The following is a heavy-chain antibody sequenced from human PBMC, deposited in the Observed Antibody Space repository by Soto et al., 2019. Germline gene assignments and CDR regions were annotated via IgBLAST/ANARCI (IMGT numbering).Heavy chain of an antibody. CDR1: GYTFTRYT. V-gene: IGHV1-3*01. CDR2: INPDNGNT. J-gene: IGHJ5*02. CDR3: ARGIATGQLDP. D-gene: IGHD2-15*01. Sequence: QVQLVQSGAEVKKPGASVKISCQASGYTFTRYTMNWVRQAHGQRLEWMGWINPDNGNTKSSQKFQDRVIITRDTSASTAYMDLSSLRSEDTAVYYCARGIATGQLDPWGQGTLVTVSS.